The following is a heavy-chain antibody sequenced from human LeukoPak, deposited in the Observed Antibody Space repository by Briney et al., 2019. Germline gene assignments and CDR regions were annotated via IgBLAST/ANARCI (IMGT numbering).Heavy chain of an antibody. J-gene: IGHJ3*02. V-gene: IGHV3-33*01. CDR3: ARVNRGDAFDI. CDR2: IWYDGRNK. D-gene: IGHD3-16*02. CDR1: GFTFSSYG. Sequence: GGSLRLSCAASGFTFSSYGMHWVRQAPGKGLEWVAVIWYDGRNKFYADSLRGRFTISRDNSKSTLYLQMNSLRAEDTAVYYCARVNRGDAFDIWGQGTLVTVSS.